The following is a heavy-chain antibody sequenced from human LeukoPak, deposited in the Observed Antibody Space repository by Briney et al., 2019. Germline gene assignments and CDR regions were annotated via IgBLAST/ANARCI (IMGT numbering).Heavy chain of an antibody. D-gene: IGHD3-22*01. Sequence: SVKVSCKASGGTFSSYAISWVRQAPGQGLEWMGGIIPIFGTANYAQKFQGRVTITADESTSTAYMELSSLRSEDTAVYYCARLGPFYDSSSYGDYNWFDPWGQGTLVTVPS. CDR2: IIPIFGTA. J-gene: IGHJ5*02. CDR3: ARLGPFYDSSSYGDYNWFDP. CDR1: GGTFSSYA. V-gene: IGHV1-69*01.